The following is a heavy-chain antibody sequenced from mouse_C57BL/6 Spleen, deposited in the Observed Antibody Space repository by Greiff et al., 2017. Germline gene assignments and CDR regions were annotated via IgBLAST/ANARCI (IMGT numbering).Heavy chain of an antibody. CDR2: ISYSGST. Sequence: EVQLKESGPGMVKPSQSLSLTCTVTGYSITSGYDWHWIRHFPGNKLEWMGYISYSGSTNYNPSLKSRISITHDTSKNHFVLKLNSVTTEDTATDYCARDDGYYYYAMDYWGQGTSVTVSA. J-gene: IGHJ4*01. V-gene: IGHV3-1*01. D-gene: IGHD2-3*01. CDR1: GYSITSGYD. CDR3: ARDDGYYYYAMDY.